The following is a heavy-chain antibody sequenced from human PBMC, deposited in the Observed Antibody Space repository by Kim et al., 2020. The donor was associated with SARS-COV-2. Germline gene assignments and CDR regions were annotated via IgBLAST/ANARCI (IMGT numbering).Heavy chain of an antibody. D-gene: IGHD3-9*01. J-gene: IGHJ4*02. V-gene: IGHV1-46*01. CDR2: INPSDDST. Sequence: VKVSCKASGYTFTTYYMHWVRQAPGQGLEWMGIINPSDDSTNYAQKFQGRVTMTRDTSTSPVYMELSSLRSEDTAVYYCARVHAPYYDILTGPVFAYWGQGTLVTVSS. CDR3: ARVHAPYYDILTGPVFAY. CDR1: GYTFTTYY.